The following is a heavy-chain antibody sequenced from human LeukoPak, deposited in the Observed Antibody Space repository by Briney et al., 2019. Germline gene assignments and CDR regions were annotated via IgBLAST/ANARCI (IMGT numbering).Heavy chain of an antibody. Sequence: GGSLRLSCAASGFTFSSYAMHWVRQAPGKGLEWVAVIPYDGSNKYYADSVKGRFTISRDKSKNTLYLQMNSLRAEDTAVYYCARAEYYDFWSGYEGKNWFDPWGQGTLVTVSS. J-gene: IGHJ5*02. D-gene: IGHD3-3*01. CDR3: ARAEYYDFWSGYEGKNWFDP. V-gene: IGHV3-30-3*01. CDR1: GFTFSSYA. CDR2: IPYDGSNK.